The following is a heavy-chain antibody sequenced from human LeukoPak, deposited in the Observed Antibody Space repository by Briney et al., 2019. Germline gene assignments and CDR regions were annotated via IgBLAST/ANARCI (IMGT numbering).Heavy chain of an antibody. CDR2: IKTDGSIT. D-gene: IGHD4-17*01. CDR1: GFTFSSYS. J-gene: IGHJ4*02. CDR3: ARDPRISTVLTPFDY. V-gene: IGHV3-74*01. Sequence: GGSLRLSCAASGFTFSSYSMNWVRQAPGKGLAWVSGIKTDGSITTYADSVRGRFTISRDNDKNTLYLQMNSLRAEDTAVYYCARDPRISTVLTPFDYWGQGTLVTVSS.